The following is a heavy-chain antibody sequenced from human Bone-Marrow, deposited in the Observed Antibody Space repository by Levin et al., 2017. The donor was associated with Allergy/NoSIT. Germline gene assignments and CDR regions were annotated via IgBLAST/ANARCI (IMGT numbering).Heavy chain of an antibody. Sequence: SSETLSLTCSVSGTSINSGSNYWSWIRQSPGKGLEWIGCIDYRGGTKYNPSLRSRVTISADTSKNQFSLSLTSVTAADTAVYYCARDLDYYYYMDVWGKGTTVTVSS. CDR1: GTSINSGSNY. J-gene: IGHJ6*03. CDR2: IDYRGGT. V-gene: IGHV4-61*01. CDR3: ARDLDYYYYMDV.